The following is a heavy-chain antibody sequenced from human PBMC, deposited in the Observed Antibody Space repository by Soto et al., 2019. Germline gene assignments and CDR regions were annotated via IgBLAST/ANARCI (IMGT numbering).Heavy chain of an antibody. J-gene: IGHJ4*02. V-gene: IGHV4-59*08. D-gene: IGHD3-22*01. CDR3: ARQGSYYESSGHPNTSFDY. CDR2: IFYSGST. CDR1: GGSIRSYY. Sequence: QVQLQESGPGLVRPSGTLSLTCTVSGGSIRSYYWSWIRQSPGKGLEWIGSIFYSGSTNYNPSLKSHVTISVDTSKTQFTLNLNSVTAADTAVYYCARQGSYYESSGHPNTSFDYWCQGALVTVSS.